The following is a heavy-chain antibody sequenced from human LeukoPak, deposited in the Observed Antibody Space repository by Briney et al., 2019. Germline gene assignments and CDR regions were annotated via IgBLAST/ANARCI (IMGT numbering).Heavy chain of an antibody. CDR3: SRGHYGMDV. Sequence: GGSLRLSCAASGFTFSSYWMHWVRQAPGKGLVWVSRINSDGSSTNFADSVKGRFTISRDNAKNSVYLQMDSLRVEDTAVYYCSRGHYGMDVWGQGTTVIVSS. CDR1: GFTFSSYW. V-gene: IGHV3-74*01. CDR2: INSDGSST. J-gene: IGHJ6*02.